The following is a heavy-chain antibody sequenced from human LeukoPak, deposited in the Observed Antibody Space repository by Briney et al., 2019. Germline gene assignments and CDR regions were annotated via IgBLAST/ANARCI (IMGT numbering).Heavy chain of an antibody. CDR1: GFTFDDYG. Sequence: RTGGSLRLSCAASGFTFDDYGMSWVRQAPGKGLEWVSGINWNGGSTGYADSVKGRFTISRDNAKNSLYLQMNSLRAEDTALYHCAKSHYGGSFDYWGQGTLVTVSS. D-gene: IGHD4-23*01. CDR2: INWNGGST. CDR3: AKSHYGGSFDY. V-gene: IGHV3-20*01. J-gene: IGHJ4*02.